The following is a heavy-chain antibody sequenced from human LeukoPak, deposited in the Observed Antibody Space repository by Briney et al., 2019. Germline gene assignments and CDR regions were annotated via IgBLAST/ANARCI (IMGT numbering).Heavy chain of an antibody. V-gene: IGHV3-43*02. D-gene: IGHD3-22*01. CDR1: GFTFSSYW. J-gene: IGHJ3*02. CDR2: ISGDGGST. Sequence: PGGSLRLSCAASGFTFSSYWMSWVRQAPGKGLEWVSLISGDGGSTYYADSVKGRFTISRDNSKNSLYLQMNSLRTEDTALYYCAKVIWDSSGYWAPDAFDIWGQGTMVTVSS. CDR3: AKVIWDSSGYWAPDAFDI.